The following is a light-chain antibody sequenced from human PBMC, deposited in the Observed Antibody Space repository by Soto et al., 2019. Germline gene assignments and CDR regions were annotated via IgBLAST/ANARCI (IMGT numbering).Light chain of an antibody. CDR1: QFVGSN. Sequence: EIVMTQSPGTLSVSPGERATLSCRASQFVGSNLAWYQHRPGQAPRLLIYAASTRATGIPARFSGRGSGTEFTLTISSLQSEDFAVYYCQHYNSSPPITCGQGTRLEIK. CDR3: QHYNSSPPIT. J-gene: IGKJ5*01. CDR2: AAS. V-gene: IGKV3-15*01.